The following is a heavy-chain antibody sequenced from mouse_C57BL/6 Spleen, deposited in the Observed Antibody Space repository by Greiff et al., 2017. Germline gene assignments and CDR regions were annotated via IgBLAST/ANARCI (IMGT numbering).Heavy chain of an antibody. J-gene: IGHJ3*01. V-gene: IGHV5-4*01. CDR2: ISDGGSYT. CDR1: GFTFSSYA. CDR3: ARERGGSSPSWFAY. Sequence: EVMLVESGGGLVKPGGSLKLSCAASGFTFSSYAMSWVRQTPEKRLEWVATISDGGSYTYYPDNVKGRFTISRDNAKNNLYLQMSHLKSEDTALYYCARERGGSSPSWFAYWGQGTLVTVSA. D-gene: IGHD1-1*01.